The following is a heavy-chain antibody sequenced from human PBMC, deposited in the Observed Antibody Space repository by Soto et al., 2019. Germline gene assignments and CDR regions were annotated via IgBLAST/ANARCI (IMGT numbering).Heavy chain of an antibody. CDR3: ARIRGYWYGLDV. J-gene: IGHJ6*02. Sequence: EVQLLESGGGLVQPGGSLRLSCAASGFPLSTYAMTWVRQAPGKGLEWVSAITGTGGNTYYVDSVKGRFTSSRDNSNNMLYLQVNSLRVEDTAVYYCARIRGYWYGLDVWGQGTTVTVSS. CDR1: GFPLSTYA. V-gene: IGHV3-23*01. CDR2: ITGTGGNT.